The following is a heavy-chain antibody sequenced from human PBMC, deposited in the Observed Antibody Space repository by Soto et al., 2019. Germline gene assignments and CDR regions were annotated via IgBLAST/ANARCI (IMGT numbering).Heavy chain of an antibody. V-gene: IGHV3-66*01. D-gene: IGHD2-15*01. CDR1: GFTVSSKY. Sequence: PGRSLRLSCAASGFTVSSKYMTWVRQAPGKGLEWVSLIQSGGTTYYADSVKGRFTISRDTSENTLHLQMDSLRVEDTAVYYCARDDVLCDGGRCYGIPLDVCGKGTTVTVSS. CDR3: ARDDVLCDGGRCYGIPLDV. J-gene: IGHJ6*04. CDR2: IQSGGTT.